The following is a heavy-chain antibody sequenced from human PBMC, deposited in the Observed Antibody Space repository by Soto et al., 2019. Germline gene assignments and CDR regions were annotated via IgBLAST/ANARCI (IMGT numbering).Heavy chain of an antibody. CDR2: INPNSGGT. V-gene: IGHV1-2*02. J-gene: IGHJ6*02. D-gene: IGHD2-15*01. CDR3: ARDSSGAGGAPYYYYYGMDV. CDR1: GYTFTGYY. Sequence: SVKVSCKASGYTFTGYYMHWVRQAPGQGLEWMGWINPNSGGTNYAQKFQGRVTMTRDTSISTAYMELSRLRSDDTAVYYCARDSSGAGGAPYYYYYGMDVWGQGTTVTVSS.